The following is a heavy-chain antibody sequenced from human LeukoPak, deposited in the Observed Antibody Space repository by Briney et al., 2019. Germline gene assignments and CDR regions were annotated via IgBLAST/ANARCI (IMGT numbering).Heavy chain of an antibody. CDR2: FDPEDGET. D-gene: IGHD3-22*01. CDR3: ATASDSSGYYGAFDI. Sequence: ASVKVSCKVSGYTLTELSMYWVRQAPGKGLEWMGGFDPEDGETIYAQKFQGRVTMTEDTSTDTAYMELSSLRSEDTAVYYCATASDSSGYYGAFDIWGQGTMVTVSS. CDR1: GYTLTELS. J-gene: IGHJ3*02. V-gene: IGHV1-24*01.